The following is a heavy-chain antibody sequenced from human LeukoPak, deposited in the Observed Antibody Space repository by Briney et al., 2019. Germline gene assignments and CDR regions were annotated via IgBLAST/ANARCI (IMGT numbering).Heavy chain of an antibody. J-gene: IGHJ4*02. V-gene: IGHV4-39*07. CDR3: VRLSGYDWESFYDY. D-gene: IGHD5-12*01. CDR1: GGSISSSSYY. CDR2: IYYSGST. Sequence: SETLSLTCTVSGGSISSSSYYWGGIRQPPGKGLEGIGSIYYSGSTYYNPSLKSRVTISVDTSKTQFSLKLSSVTAADTAVYYCVRLSGYDWESFYDYWGQGTLVTVSS.